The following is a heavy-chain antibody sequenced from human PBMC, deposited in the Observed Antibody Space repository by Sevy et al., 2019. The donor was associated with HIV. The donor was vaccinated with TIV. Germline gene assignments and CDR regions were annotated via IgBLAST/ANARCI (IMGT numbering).Heavy chain of an antibody. D-gene: IGHD1-1*01. J-gene: IGHJ5*02. CDR1: GGSISSGGYS. CDR2: IYHSGSN. Sequence: SETLSLTCAVSGGSISSGGYSWSWMRQPPGKGLEWIGYIYHSGSNYYNPSLKSRLTISVDRSKNQFSLNLSSVTAADTAVYYCARVATGTHHNNWFDPWGQGTLVTVSS. CDR3: ARVATGTHHNNWFDP. V-gene: IGHV4-30-2*01.